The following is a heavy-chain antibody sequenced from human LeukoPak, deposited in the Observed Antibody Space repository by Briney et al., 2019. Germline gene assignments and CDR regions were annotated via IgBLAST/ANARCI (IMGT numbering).Heavy chain of an antibody. J-gene: IGHJ6*04. Sequence: SETLSLTCTVHGGSFSGYFWSWIRQAPGKGLEWIGEISHVGTTNFNPSLQSRVTLSVDTSKRQFSLNLTSVTAADTDVYYCAGGLSGYCPTTACSFWGEGTSVTVSS. CDR2: ISHVGTT. CDR1: GGSFSGYF. D-gene: IGHD2-2*01. CDR3: AGGLSGYCPTTACSF. V-gene: IGHV4-34*01.